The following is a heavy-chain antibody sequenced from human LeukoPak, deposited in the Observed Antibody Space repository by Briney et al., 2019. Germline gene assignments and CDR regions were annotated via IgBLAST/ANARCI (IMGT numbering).Heavy chain of an antibody. Sequence: GGALRLSCVASGFTFSNYGMHWVRQAPGKGLEWVVLIWHDGTNTYYADSVKGRFTISRDNSNSDLYLQMNSLRAEDTALYYCVRDGDATVRGHWGQGTLVTASS. CDR2: IWHDGTNT. V-gene: IGHV3-33*01. CDR1: GFTFSNYG. CDR3: VRDGDATVRGH. J-gene: IGHJ4*02. D-gene: IGHD2-21*01.